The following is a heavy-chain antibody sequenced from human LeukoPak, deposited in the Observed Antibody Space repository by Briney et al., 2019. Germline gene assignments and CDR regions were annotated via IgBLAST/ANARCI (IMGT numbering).Heavy chain of an antibody. J-gene: IGHJ5*02. D-gene: IGHD2-15*01. V-gene: IGHV4-34*01. CDR1: DGSFSGYY. CDR2: INHSGST. CDR3: ARGGVVAAFRHNWFDP. Sequence: SETLSLTCAVYDGSFSGYYWSWIRQPPGKGLEWIGEINHSGSTNYNPSLKSRVTISVDTSKNQFSLKLSSVTAADTAVYYCARGGVVAAFRHNWFDPWGQGTLVTVSS.